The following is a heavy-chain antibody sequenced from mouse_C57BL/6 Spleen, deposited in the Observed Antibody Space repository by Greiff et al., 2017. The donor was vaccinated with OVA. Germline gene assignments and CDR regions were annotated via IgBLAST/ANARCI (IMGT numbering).Heavy chain of an antibody. Sequence: EVQRVESGGGLVKPGGSLKLSCAASGFTFSSYAMSWVRQTPEKRLEWVATISDGGSYTYYPDNVKGRFTISRDNAKNNLYLQMSHLKSEDTAMYYCARDYYDDSSFFDYWGQGTTLTVSS. CDR3: ARDYYDDSSFFDY. V-gene: IGHV5-4*01. CDR2: ISDGGSYT. CDR1: GFTFSSYA. D-gene: IGHD1-1*01. J-gene: IGHJ2*01.